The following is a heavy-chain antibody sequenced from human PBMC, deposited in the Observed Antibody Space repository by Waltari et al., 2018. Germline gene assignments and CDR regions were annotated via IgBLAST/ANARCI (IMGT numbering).Heavy chain of an antibody. J-gene: IGHJ4*02. V-gene: IGHV4-39*01. CDR3: ARQLRFVDWIPRYFDS. D-gene: IGHD3-3*01. CDR2: TYYSGTT. CDR1: GDSISGSRNY. Sequence: QMELQESGPRLVKPSETLSLTCNVSGDSISGSRNYWAGLRQPPGKNLQWIGSTYYSGTTYYSPSLKGRFALSVDTSRNQFSLNVNSVTAADTGIYYCARQLRFVDWIPRYFDSWGRGTLATVSS.